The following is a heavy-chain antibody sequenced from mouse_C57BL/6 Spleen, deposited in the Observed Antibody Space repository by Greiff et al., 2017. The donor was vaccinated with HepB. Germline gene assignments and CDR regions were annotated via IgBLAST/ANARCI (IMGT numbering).Heavy chain of an antibody. CDR3: ARGVRYFDV. D-gene: IGHD2-14*01. CDR2: IHPNSGST. J-gene: IGHJ1*03. CDR1: GYTFTSYW. Sequence: QVHVKQPGAELVKPGASVKLSCKASGYTFTSYWMHWVKQRPGQGLGWIGMIHPNSGSTNYNEKFKSKATLTVDKSSSTAYLQLSSLTAEDSAVYYCARGVRYFDVWGTGTTVTVSS. V-gene: IGHV1-64*01.